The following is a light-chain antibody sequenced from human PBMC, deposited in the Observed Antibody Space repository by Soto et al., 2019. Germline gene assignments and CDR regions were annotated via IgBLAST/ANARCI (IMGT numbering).Light chain of an antibody. V-gene: IGKV4-1*01. J-gene: IGKJ4*01. CDR3: QQYLDNLLT. Sequence: ESGVPDRFSGGGSGTDFTLTISSLQAEDVAVYYCQQYLDNLLTFGGGTKVDIK.